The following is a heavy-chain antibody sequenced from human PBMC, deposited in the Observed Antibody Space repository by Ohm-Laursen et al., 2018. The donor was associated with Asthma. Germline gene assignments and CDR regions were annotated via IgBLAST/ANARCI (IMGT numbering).Heavy chain of an antibody. V-gene: IGHV1-2*06. CDR1: GYTFTGYY. J-gene: IGHJ3*02. Sequence: GSSVKVSCKASGYTFTGYYMHWVRQAPGQGLEWMGRINPNSGGTNYAQKFQGRVTMTRDTSISTAYMELSRLRSDDTAVYYCARRPSYYYDSNGAFDIWGQGTMVTVSS. CDR3: ARRPSYYYDSNGAFDI. D-gene: IGHD3-22*01. CDR2: INPNSGGT.